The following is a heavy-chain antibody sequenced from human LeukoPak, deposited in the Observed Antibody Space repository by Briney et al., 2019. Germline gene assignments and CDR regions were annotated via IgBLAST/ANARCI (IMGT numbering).Heavy chain of an antibody. CDR2: IKQDGSEK. CDR3: AKDPRITMIVVVTDYFDY. Sequence: GGSLRLSCAASGFTFSSYWMSWVRQAPGKGLEWVANIKQDGSEKYYVDSVKGRFTISRDNSKNTLYLQMNSLRAEDTAVYYCAKDPRITMIVVVTDYFDYWGQGTLVTVSS. D-gene: IGHD3-22*01. J-gene: IGHJ4*02. CDR1: GFTFSSYW. V-gene: IGHV3-7*03.